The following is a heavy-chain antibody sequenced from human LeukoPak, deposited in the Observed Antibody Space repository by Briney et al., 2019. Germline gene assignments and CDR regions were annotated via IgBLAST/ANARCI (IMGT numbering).Heavy chain of an antibody. J-gene: IGHJ4*02. CDR1: GDSISSSSYY. CDR3: AGETGGATRN. D-gene: IGHD1-26*01. CDR2: IYYSGST. Sequence: PSETLSLTCTVPGDSISSSSYYWGWIRQPPGKGLEWIGSIYYSGSTYYNPSLKSRVTISVDTSKNQFSLKLSSVTAADTAVYYCAGETGGATRNWGQGTLVTVSS. V-gene: IGHV4-39*01.